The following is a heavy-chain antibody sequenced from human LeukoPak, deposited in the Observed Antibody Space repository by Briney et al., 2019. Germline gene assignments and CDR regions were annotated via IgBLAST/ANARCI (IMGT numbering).Heavy chain of an antibody. V-gene: IGHV3-66*01. CDR1: GFILSNNY. J-gene: IGHJ4*02. CDR3: AARIAMAGTISFDY. CDR2: IYSGGRT. Sequence: GGSLRLSCAASGFILSNNYMSWVRQPPGKGLEGVTVIYSGGRTYYADSVGGRYTISRDNSQNTLYLQMNSLRAEDTAVYYCAARIAMAGTISFDYWGQGTPVTVSS. D-gene: IGHD6-19*01.